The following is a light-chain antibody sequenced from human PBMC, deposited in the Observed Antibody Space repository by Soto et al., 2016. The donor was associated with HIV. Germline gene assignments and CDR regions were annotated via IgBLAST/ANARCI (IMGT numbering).Light chain of an antibody. CDR1: QSINSW. V-gene: IGKV1-5*03. Sequence: DIQMTQSPSTLSASVGDRVTITCRASQSINSWLAWYQQKAGKAPKLLIYKASSLESGVPSRFSGSGSGTEFTLTISSLQPDDFATYYCLQYNSYPWTFGQGTKVEIK. J-gene: IGKJ1*01. CDR2: KAS. CDR3: LQYNSYPWT.